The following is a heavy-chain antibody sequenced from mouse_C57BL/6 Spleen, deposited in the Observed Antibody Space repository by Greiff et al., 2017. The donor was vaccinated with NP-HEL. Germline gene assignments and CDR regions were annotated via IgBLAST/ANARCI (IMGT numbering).Heavy chain of an antibody. D-gene: IGHD1-1*01. V-gene: IGHV1-63*01. CDR3: ARYITTVGFDY. Sequence: VKLLESGAELVRPGTSVKMSCKASGYTFTNYWIGWAKQRPGHGLEWIGDIYPGGGYTNYNEKFKGKATLTADKSSSTAYMQFSSLTSEDSAIYYCARYITTVGFDYWGQGTTLTVSS. J-gene: IGHJ2*01. CDR2: IYPGGGYT. CDR1: GYTFTNYW.